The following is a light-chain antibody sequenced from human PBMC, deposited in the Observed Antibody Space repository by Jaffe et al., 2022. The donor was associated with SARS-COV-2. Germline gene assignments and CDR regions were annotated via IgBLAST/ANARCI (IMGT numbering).Light chain of an antibody. J-gene: IGKJ2*01. V-gene: IGKV3-20*01. CDR2: GAS. CDR1: QSVSGTY. Sequence: ETVLTQSPGTLSLSPGERVTLSCRASQSVSGTYFAWFQQKPGQAPRLLIYGASIRATGIPDRFSGSGSGTDFTLTISRLEPEDFAVYYCQQSGSSPYTFGPGTKVEIK. CDR3: QQSGSSPYT.